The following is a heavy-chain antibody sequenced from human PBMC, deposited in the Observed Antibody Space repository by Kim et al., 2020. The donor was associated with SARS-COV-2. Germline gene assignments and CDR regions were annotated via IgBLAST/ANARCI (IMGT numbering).Heavy chain of an antibody. CDR1: GFNFRDNY. CDR3: VRKILDV. J-gene: IGHJ6*02. D-gene: IGHD3-3*01. CDR2: ISSGSSFT. V-gene: IGHV3-11*03. Sequence: GGSLRLSCAASGFNFRDNYMHWVRQAPGKGLEWIAYISSGSSFTNYADSVKGRFTISRDNARNTLYLHMNDLRGEDTAVYYCVRKILDVWGQGTTVSVSS.